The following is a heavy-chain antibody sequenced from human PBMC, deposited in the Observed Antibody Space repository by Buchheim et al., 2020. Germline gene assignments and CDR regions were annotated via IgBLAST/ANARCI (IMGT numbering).Heavy chain of an antibody. CDR2: FYYSGSI. J-gene: IGHJ6*02. CDR3: ARQGVVNDNYYYYYYGVDV. Sequence: QVQLQESGPGLVKPSETLYLTCTVSGVSISNYHWNWIRQSPGRGLEWIGYFYYSGSISYNPSLKNRVTISVDTSINQFSLSLTSVTAADTAVYYCARQGVVNDNYYYYYYGVDVWGQGTT. D-gene: IGHD2/OR15-2a*01. V-gene: IGHV4-59*13. CDR1: GVSISNYH.